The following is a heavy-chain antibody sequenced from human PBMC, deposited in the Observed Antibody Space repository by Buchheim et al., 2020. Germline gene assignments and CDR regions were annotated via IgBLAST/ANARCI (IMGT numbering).Heavy chain of an antibody. Sequence: EVQLLESGGGLVQPGGSLRLSCVASGFTFSKHDMNWVRQAPGKGPQWVSGITIGGDTYYAGSVKGRVTISRDNSKDTLYLQMNSLRAEDTAIYYCANLQLPSNWGQGTL. J-gene: IGHJ4*02. CDR2: ITIGGDT. D-gene: IGHD1-1*01. CDR3: ANLQLPSN. V-gene: IGHV3-23*01. CDR1: GFTFSKHD.